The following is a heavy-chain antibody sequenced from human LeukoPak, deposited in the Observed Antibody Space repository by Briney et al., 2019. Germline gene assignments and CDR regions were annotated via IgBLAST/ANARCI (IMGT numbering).Heavy chain of an antibody. V-gene: IGHV6-1*01. CDR2: TYYKSKWYN. D-gene: IGHD6-13*01. J-gene: IGHJ4*02. Sequence: SQTLSLTCVISGDSVSSNSATWNWIRQSPLRGLEWLGRTYYKSKWYNEYAISVKSRITISPDTSKNQFSLHLNSVTPEDTAVYYCARSAAGTLDYWGQGTLVTVSS. CDR3: ARSAAGTLDY. CDR1: GDSVSSNSAT.